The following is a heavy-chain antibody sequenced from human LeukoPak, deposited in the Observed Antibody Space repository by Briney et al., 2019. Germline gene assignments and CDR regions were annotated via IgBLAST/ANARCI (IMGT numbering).Heavy chain of an antibody. CDR1: GFTFSSYG. J-gene: IGHJ3*02. V-gene: IGHV3-30*02. CDR3: AKGWGYCSGGSCYGRIDDAFDI. CDR2: IRYDGSNK. D-gene: IGHD2-15*01. Sequence: QPGGSLRLSCAASGFTFSSYGMHCVRQAPGKGLEWVAFIRYDGSNKYYADSVKGRFTISRDNSKNTLYLQMNSLRAEDTAVYYCAKGWGYCSGGSCYGRIDDAFDIWGQGTMVTVSS.